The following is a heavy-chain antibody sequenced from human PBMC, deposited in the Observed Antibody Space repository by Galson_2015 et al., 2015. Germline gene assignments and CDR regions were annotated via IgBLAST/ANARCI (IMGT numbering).Heavy chain of an antibody. V-gene: IGHV3-23*01. CDR1: GLTVSSYA. CDR3: ANQYDILTGYALRLGSGDQGPFDY. CDR2: ISGGGGRT. Sequence: SLRLSCAASGLTVSSYAMSWVRQAPGKGLEWVSAISGGGGRTYYAESEKGRFTISRDNSKNTLYLQMNSLRAEDTAVYYCANQYDILTGYALRLGSGDQGPFDYWGQGTLVTVSS. D-gene: IGHD3-9*01. J-gene: IGHJ4*02.